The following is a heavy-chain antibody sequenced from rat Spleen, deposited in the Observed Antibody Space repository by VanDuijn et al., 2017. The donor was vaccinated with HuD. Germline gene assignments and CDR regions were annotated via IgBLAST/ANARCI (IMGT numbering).Heavy chain of an antibody. V-gene: IGHV5-29*01. D-gene: IGHD1-11*01. CDR3: ASRGEGEDNWFAY. J-gene: IGHJ3*01. Sequence: EVQLVESGGGLVQPGRSLKLSCAASGFTFNNYGMAWVRQAPTKGLEWVATISYDGVSTYYRDSVRGRFTISSDDAKTTLYLQMTKLGSEDTAIYYWASRGEGEDNWFAYWGQGTLVTVSS. CDR1: GFTFNNYG. CDR2: ISYDGVST.